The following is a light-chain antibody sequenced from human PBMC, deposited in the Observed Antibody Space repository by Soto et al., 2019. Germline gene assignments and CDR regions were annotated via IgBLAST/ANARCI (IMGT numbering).Light chain of an antibody. J-gene: IGKJ1*01. Sequence: EIVMTQSPATLSVSPGGRATLSCRASQSISDTLAWYQQKPGQAPRLLIHGASTRAPGFPARFSGSGSGTDFTLTISSLQPEDFAVYYCQQYDNWPWTFGQGTKVEIK. CDR2: GAS. CDR1: QSISDT. V-gene: IGKV3-15*01. CDR3: QQYDNWPWT.